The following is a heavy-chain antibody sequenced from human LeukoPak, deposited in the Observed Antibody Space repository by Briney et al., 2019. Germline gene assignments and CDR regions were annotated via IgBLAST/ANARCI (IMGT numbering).Heavy chain of an antibody. CDR1: GGSISNYH. D-gene: IGHD2-2*01. CDR3: ARGVCTSSSCYAGDYGMDV. Sequence: SETLSLTCTVSGGSISNYHWSWIRQPPGEGLEWIGYISYTGSTNYNPSLKSRVTISLDTSKSQFSLKVSSVTAADTAVYYCARGVCTSSSCYAGDYGMDVWGQGTTVTVSS. J-gene: IGHJ6*02. CDR2: ISYTGST. V-gene: IGHV4-59*08.